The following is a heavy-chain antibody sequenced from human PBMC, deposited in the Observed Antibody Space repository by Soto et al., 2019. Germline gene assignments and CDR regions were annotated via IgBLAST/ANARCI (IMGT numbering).Heavy chain of an antibody. CDR3: ARESGGLDP. CDR2: INPYNGKT. Sequence: ASVKVSCKASGYIFTSWRFTWVRQAPGQGLEYMGWINPYNGKTNYAQKFQGRVTMTTDTSTNTAYMELGSLRSDDTALYYCARESGGLDPWG. J-gene: IGHJ5*02. V-gene: IGHV1-18*01. CDR1: GYIFTSWR.